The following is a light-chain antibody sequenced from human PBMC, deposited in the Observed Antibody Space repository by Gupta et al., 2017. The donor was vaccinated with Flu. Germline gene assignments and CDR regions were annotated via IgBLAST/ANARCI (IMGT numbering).Light chain of an antibody. J-gene: IGKJ1*01. CDR1: HGFHSTDGHKY. Sequence: VPAGEAAIISCSTSHGFHSTDGHKYLGWYQQKPGQPPQLLIYLGSTRECGVPDRFSGSGSGTDFTLEISRVEAEDVGIYYCNQALATPITFGQGTKVEIK. V-gene: IGKV2-28*01. CDR3: NQALATPIT. CDR2: LGS.